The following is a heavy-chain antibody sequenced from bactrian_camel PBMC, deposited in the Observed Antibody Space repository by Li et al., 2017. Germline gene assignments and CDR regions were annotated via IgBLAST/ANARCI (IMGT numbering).Heavy chain of an antibody. CDR2: IDPGGGTT. Sequence: HVQLVESGGGLVQPGGTLKLSCATSGFTFSDVAMTWVRQAPGKGLEWVSRIDPGGGTTYYADSVKGRFTISRDNAKNTMYLQMNSLKPEDTATYYCAKHGSTWSDYNYWGQGTQVTVS. V-gene: IGHV3S1*01. J-gene: IGHJ4*01. CDR1: GFTFSDVA. D-gene: IGHD2*01. CDR3: AKHGSTWSDYNY.